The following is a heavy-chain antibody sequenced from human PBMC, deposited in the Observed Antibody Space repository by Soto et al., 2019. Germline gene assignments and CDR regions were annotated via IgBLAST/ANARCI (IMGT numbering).Heavy chain of an antibody. CDR3: ARKRVLRFLEWPNWFDP. V-gene: IGHV4-34*01. CDR2: INHSGST. CDR1: GGSFRGYY. D-gene: IGHD3-3*01. J-gene: IGHJ5*02. Sequence: SETLSLTCAVYGGSFRGYYWSWIRQPPGKGLEWIGKINHSGSTNYNPSLKSRVTISVDTSKNQFSLKLSSVTAADTAVYYCARKRVLRFLEWPNWFDPWGQGTLVTVSS.